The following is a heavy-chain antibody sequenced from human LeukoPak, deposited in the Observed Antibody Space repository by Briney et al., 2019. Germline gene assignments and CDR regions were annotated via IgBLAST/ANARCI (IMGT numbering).Heavy chain of an antibody. CDR1: GFTFNTHW. D-gene: IGHD3-10*01. CDR2: IKPDGSEK. CDR3: ARSGIVDAFDI. J-gene: IGHJ3*02. V-gene: IGHV3-7*01. Sequence: GGSLGLSCAASGFTFNTHWMSWVRQAPGKGLEWVANIKPDGSEKDYVDSVKGRFTISRDNAKNSLYLQMKSLRAEDTAVYYCARSGIVDAFDIWGQGTMVTVSS.